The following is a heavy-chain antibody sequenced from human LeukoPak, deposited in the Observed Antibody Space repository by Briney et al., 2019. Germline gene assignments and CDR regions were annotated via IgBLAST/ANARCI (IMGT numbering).Heavy chain of an antibody. J-gene: IGHJ4*02. CDR2: ISSSSSYI. Sequence: GGSLRLSCAASGFTFSSYSMNWVRQAPGKGLEWVSSISSSSSYIYYADSVKGRFTISRDNAKNSLYLQMDSPRAEDTAVYYCAREGSSGYSNWGQGTLVTVSS. D-gene: IGHD3-22*01. CDR1: GFTFSSYS. V-gene: IGHV3-21*01. CDR3: AREGSSGYSN.